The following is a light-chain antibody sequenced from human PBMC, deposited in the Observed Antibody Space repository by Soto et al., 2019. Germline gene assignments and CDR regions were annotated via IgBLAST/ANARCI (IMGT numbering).Light chain of an antibody. V-gene: IGLV1-40*01. CDR3: QSYDSSSGV. CDR1: SSNIGAGYD. CDR2: GNS. Sequence: QSVLTQPPSVSGAPGQRVTISCTGSSSNIGAGYDVHWYQQLPGTAPKLLIYGNSNRPSGVPDRFSGSKSGTSASLAITGLQAEDEADYCCQSYDSSSGVFGTGTKLTVL. J-gene: IGLJ1*01.